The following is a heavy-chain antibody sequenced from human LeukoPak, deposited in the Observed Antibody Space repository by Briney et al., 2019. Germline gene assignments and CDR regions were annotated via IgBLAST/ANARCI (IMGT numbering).Heavy chain of an antibody. V-gene: IGHV4-34*01. CDR2: INHSGST. Sequence: SETLSLTCAVYGGSFSGYYWSWMRQPPGKGLEWIGEINHSGSTNYHPSLKSRVTRSVDTSKNQFSLKLCSVTAADTAVYYCARGRIPEGYCSGGSCYSAWFVDYWGQGTLVTVSS. J-gene: IGHJ4*02. CDR1: GGSFSGYY. CDR3: ARGRIPEGYCSGGSCYSAWFVDY. D-gene: IGHD2-15*01.